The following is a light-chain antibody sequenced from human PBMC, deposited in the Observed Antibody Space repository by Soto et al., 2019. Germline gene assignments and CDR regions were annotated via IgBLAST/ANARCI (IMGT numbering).Light chain of an antibody. V-gene: IGKV1-13*02. J-gene: IGKJ4*01. Sequence: AIQLTQSPSSLSASVGDRVTITCRASQGISSASAWYQQKPGKAPKLLIYDASSLERGVPSRFSGSGSGTDFTLTISSLQPEDFATYYCQQFNTYPLFGGETKV. CDR2: DAS. CDR3: QQFNTYPL. CDR1: QGISSA.